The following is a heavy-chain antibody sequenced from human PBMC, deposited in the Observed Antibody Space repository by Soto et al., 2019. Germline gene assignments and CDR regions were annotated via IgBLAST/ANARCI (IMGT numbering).Heavy chain of an antibody. CDR1: GGSISSSSYY. D-gene: IGHD6-6*01. Sequence: QLQLQESGPGLVKPSETLSLTCTVSGGSISSSSYYWGWIRQPPGKGLEWIGSIYYSGSTYYNPSLKSRVTISVDTSKNPFSLKLSSVTAADTAVYYCARHHGPKARPTDYWGQGTLVTVSS. CDR3: ARHHGPKARPTDY. V-gene: IGHV4-39*01. CDR2: IYYSGST. J-gene: IGHJ4*02.